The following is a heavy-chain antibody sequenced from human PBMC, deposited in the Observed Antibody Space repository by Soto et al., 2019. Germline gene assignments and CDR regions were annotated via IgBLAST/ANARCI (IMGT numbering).Heavy chain of an antibody. CDR2: INPSGGST. CDR3: EGDLWQYLYDFWSGYYNYYAYGMDV. D-gene: IGHD3-3*01. Sequence: ASVKVSCKASGYTFTSYYMHWVRQAPGQGLEWMGIINPSGGSTSYAQKFQGRVTMTRDTSTSTVYMELSSLRSEETAVYYCEGDLWQYLYDFWSGYYNYYAYGMDVWGQGTPFTVSS. V-gene: IGHV1-46*01. CDR1: GYTFTSYY. J-gene: IGHJ6*02.